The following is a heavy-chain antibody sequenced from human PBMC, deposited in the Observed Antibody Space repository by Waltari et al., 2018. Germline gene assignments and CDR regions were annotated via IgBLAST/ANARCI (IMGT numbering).Heavy chain of an antibody. CDR1: ISSINGDFY. CDR3: VRSPGSYFDY. CDR2: FYYGGGA. V-gene: IGHV4-38-2*02. Sequence: QVQLQESGPGLVKPSETLSLTCSISISSINGDFYWGWVRQSPGKGLEWIGNFYYGGGAYYNPSLESRVIISGDRSRKEFSLRLSSVTAADTAMYYWVRSPGSYFDYWGQGTLVTVSS. J-gene: IGHJ4*02.